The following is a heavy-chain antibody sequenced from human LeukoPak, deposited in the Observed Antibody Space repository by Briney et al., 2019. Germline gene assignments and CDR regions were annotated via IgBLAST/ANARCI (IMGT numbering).Heavy chain of an antibody. CDR1: GGSISSYY. D-gene: IGHD4-11*01. V-gene: IGHV4-59*01. Sequence: PSETLSLTCTVSGGSISSYYWSWVRQPPGKGLEWIGYIYYSGSTNYNPSLKSRVTISVDTSKNQFSLKLSSVTAADTAVYYCARGASRLTIDYWGQGTLVTVSS. CDR3: ARGASRLTIDY. CDR2: IYYSGST. J-gene: IGHJ4*02.